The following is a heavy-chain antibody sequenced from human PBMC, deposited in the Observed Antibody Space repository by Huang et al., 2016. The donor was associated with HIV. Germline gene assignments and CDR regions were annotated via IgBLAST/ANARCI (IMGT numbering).Heavy chain of an antibody. CDR1: GFSFTNYW. V-gene: IGHV5-51*01. D-gene: IGHD3-22*01. CDR2: IYPGDSDT. J-gene: IGHJ4*02. CDR3: VRSTSGYYYRTDY. Sequence: EVQLAQSGPEVKKPGESLKISCKGSGFSFTNYWIGWVRPMPGKGLAWMGIIYPGDSDTKYSPSFQGQVTISADKSISTAYLQWSSLKASDTAMYYCVRSTSGYYYRTDYWGQGTLVTVSS.